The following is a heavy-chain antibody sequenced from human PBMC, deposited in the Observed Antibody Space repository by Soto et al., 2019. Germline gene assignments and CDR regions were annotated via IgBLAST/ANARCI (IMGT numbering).Heavy chain of an antibody. D-gene: IGHD6-13*01. V-gene: IGHV4-38-2*01. CDR2: IYHSGST. CDR1: GYSISSGYY. J-gene: IGHJ6*02. Sequence: PSETLSLTCAVSGYSISSGYYWGWIRQPPGKGLERIGSIYHSGSTYYNPSLKSRVTISVDTSKNQFSLKLSSVTAADTAVYYCARQRGHIAAAGTFYYYGMDVWGQGTTVTVSS. CDR3: ARQRGHIAAAGTFYYYGMDV.